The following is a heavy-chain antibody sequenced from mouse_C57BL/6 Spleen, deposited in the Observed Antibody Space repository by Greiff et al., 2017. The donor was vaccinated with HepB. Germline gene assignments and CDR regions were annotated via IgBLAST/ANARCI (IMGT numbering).Heavy chain of an antibody. CDR2: ISSGSSTI. J-gene: IGHJ4*01. D-gene: IGHD1-1*01. CDR3: ARGDYYGSSFLYAMDY. Sequence: EVQVVESGGGLVKPGGSLKLSCAASGFTFSDYGMHWVRQAPEKGLEWVSYISSGSSTIYYADTVKGRFTISRDNAKNTLFLQMTSLRSEDTAMYYCARGDYYGSSFLYAMDYWGQGTSVTVSS. V-gene: IGHV5-17*01. CDR1: GFTFSDYG.